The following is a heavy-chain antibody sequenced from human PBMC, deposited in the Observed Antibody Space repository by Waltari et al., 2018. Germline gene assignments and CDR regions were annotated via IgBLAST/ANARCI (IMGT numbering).Heavy chain of an antibody. CDR3: ARDSGSY. CDR1: GGSFSGYY. D-gene: IGHD3-10*01. J-gene: IGHJ4*02. V-gene: IGHV3-11*04. Sequence: QVQLQQWGAGLLKPSETLSLTCAVYGGSFSGYYWSWIRQPPGKGLEGVSYISSSSSTIYYADSVKGRFTISRDNAKNSLYLQMNSLRAEDTAVYYCARDSGSYWGQGTLVTVSS. CDR2: ISSSSSTI.